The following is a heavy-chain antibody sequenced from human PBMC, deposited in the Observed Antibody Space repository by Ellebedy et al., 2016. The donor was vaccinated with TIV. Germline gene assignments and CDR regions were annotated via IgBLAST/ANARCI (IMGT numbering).Heavy chain of an antibody. CDR2: ISGSGGNT. D-gene: IGHD5-12*01. CDR3: ALSSGHDSKDIYYYYMDV. J-gene: IGHJ6*03. Sequence: GGSLRLXCAASGFTFSNYAMSWVRQAPGEGLEWVSAISGSGGNTFYADSVQGRFTISRDKSKKTLYLQMNSLSVEDTALYYCALSSGHDSKDIYYYYMDVWGIGTTVTVSS. V-gene: IGHV3-23*01. CDR1: GFTFSNYA.